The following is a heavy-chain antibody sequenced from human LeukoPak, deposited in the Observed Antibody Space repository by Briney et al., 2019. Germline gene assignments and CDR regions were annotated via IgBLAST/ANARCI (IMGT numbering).Heavy chain of an antibody. V-gene: IGHV3-21*01. J-gene: IGHJ6*02. CDR2: ISSSSSYI. Sequence: GGSLRLSCAASGFTFSSYSMNWVRQAPGKGLEWVSSISSSSSYIYYADSVKGRFTISRDNAKNSLYLQMNSLRAEDTAVYYCARDRLDILTGWLKRGMSVWGQGTTVTVSS. CDR3: ARDRLDILTGWLKRGMSV. D-gene: IGHD3-9*01. CDR1: GFTFSSYS.